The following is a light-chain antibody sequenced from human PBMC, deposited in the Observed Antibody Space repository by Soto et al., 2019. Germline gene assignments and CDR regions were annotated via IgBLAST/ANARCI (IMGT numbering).Light chain of an antibody. CDR2: GIS. Sequence: EIVFTQSPGTLSFSPGERATLSCRASQSVSSSYLAWYQQKPAQAPRLLIYGISSKATGIPDRFSGSGSGTDFTLTISRLEPEDFAVYYCQQYGTSRWTFGQGTKLDIK. V-gene: IGKV3-20*01. CDR3: QQYGTSRWT. CDR1: QSVSSSY. J-gene: IGKJ1*01.